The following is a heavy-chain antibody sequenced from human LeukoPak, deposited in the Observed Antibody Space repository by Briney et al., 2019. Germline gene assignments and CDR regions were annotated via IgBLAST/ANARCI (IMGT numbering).Heavy chain of an antibody. Sequence: KSGGSLRLSCAASGFTFSSYSMNWVRQAPGKGLEWVSSISSSSSYIYYADSVKGRFTISRDNAKNSLYLQMNSLRAEDTAVYYCASIYDSSDLLSPPGYWGQGTLVTVSS. CDR3: ASIYDSSDLLSPPGY. CDR2: ISSSSSYI. CDR1: GFTFSSYS. V-gene: IGHV3-21*01. D-gene: IGHD3-22*01. J-gene: IGHJ4*02.